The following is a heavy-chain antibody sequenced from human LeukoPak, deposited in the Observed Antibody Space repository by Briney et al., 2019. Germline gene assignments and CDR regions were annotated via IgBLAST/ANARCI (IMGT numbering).Heavy chain of an antibody. D-gene: IGHD6-13*01. CDR1: GFTFSSYW. V-gene: IGHV3-7*01. CDR2: IKQDGSEK. CDR3: ARGSSSWYGDWFDP. Sequence: PGGSLRLSCAASGFTFSSYWMSWVRQAPGKGLEWVANIKQDGSEKYYVDSVKGRFTISRDNAKNSLYLQMNSLRAEDTAVYYCARGSSSWYGDWFDPWGQGTLVTVSS. J-gene: IGHJ5*02.